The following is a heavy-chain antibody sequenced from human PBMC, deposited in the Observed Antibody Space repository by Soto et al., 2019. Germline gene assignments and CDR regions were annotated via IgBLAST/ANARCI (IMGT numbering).Heavy chain of an antibody. V-gene: IGHV1-58*01. D-gene: IGHD2-15*01. CDR2: IVIGSHNT. CDR1: GFTFTSSA. J-gene: IGHJ6*02. CDR3: AVVQYGGSPYYYFDL. Sequence: SVKVSCKTSGFTFTSSAVQWVRQARGQRLEWIAWIVIGSHNTNYAQNFQGRLTVTTDTSTRTAYMELTSLTAEDTALYYCAVVQYGGSPYYYFDLWGQGTTVTVSS.